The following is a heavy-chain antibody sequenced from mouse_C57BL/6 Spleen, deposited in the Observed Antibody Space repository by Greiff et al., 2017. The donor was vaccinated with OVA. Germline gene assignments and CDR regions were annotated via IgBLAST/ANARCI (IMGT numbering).Heavy chain of an antibody. Sequence: QVQLQQSGAELVRPGASVKLSCKASGYTFTDYYINWVKQRPGQGLEWIARIYPGSGNTYYNEKFKGKATLTAEKSSSTAYMQLSSLTSEDSAVYFCARDGSSYGGYFDYWGQGTTLTVSS. CDR3: ARDGSSYGGYFDY. CDR1: GYTFTDYY. V-gene: IGHV1-76*01. J-gene: IGHJ2*01. CDR2: IYPGSGNT. D-gene: IGHD1-1*01.